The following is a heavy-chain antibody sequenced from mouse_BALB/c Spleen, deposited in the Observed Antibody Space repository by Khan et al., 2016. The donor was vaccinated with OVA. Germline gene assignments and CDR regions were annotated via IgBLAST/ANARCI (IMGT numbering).Heavy chain of an antibody. V-gene: IGHV1-7*01. D-gene: IGHD1-1*01. J-gene: IGHJ3*01. Sequence: QVHVKQSGAELAKPGASVKMSCKASGYTFTSYWMHWVKQRPGQGLEWIGYINPSTGYTEYNQRFKDKATLTADKSSSTAYMQLSSLTSDESSVYYCANHGSSSAWLTYWGQGTLVTVSA. CDR1: GYTFTSYW. CDR3: ANHGSSSAWLTY. CDR2: INPSTGYT.